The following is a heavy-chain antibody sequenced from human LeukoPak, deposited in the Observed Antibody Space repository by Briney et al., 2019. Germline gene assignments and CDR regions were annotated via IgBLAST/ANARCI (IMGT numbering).Heavy chain of an antibody. CDR1: GYTFTSYG. D-gene: IGHD3-22*01. V-gene: IGHV1-18*01. J-gene: IGHJ4*02. CDR2: ISAYNGNT. Sequence: ASVKVSCKASGYTFTSYGISWVRQTPGQGLEWMGWISAYNGNTNYAQKLQGRVTMTTDTSTSTAYMELRSLRSDDTAVYYCARDADYYDSSGYYFHWGQGTLVTVSS. CDR3: ARDADYYDSSGYYFH.